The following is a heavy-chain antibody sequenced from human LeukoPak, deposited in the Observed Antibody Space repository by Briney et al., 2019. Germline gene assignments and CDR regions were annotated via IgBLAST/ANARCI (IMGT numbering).Heavy chain of an antibody. D-gene: IGHD6-13*01. V-gene: IGHV3-30*04. J-gene: IGHJ4*02. CDR3: VLIAAAGTAFDY. CDR2: ISYDGSNK. CDR1: GFTFSSYA. Sequence: GRSLRLSCAASGFTFSSYAMHWVRQAPGKGLEWVAVISYDGSNKYYADSVKGRFTISRDNPKNTLYLQMNSLRAEDTAVYYCVLIAAAGTAFDYWGQGTLVTVSS.